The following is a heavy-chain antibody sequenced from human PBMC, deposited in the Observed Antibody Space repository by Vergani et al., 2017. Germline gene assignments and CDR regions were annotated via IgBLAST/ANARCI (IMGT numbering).Heavy chain of an antibody. J-gene: IGHJ4*02. V-gene: IGHV4-4*07. CDR1: GGSISPYY. Sequence: QVQLEESGPGLVKPSETLSLTCIASGGSISPYYWSWIRQPAGKGLEWVGRIYTSESTNYNPSPKSRVTMSVDTSKNQFSLKLSSVTAADTAVYYCAREYSSSVGFLAYWGQGALVTVSS. CDR2: IYTSEST. CDR3: AREYSSSVGFLAY. D-gene: IGHD6-6*01.